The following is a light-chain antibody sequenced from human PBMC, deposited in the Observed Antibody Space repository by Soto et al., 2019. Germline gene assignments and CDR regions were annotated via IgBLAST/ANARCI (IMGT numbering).Light chain of an antibody. V-gene: IGLV2-14*01. J-gene: IGLJ3*02. CDR2: DVS. Sequence: QSALTQPASVSGSPGQSITISCAGTITDFGHNHVSWFQQHPGKAPKLIIYDVSSRPSGVSNRFSGSKSDDTASLTISGLQAEDEADYYCSSYTTTSPWVFGGGTKLTVL. CDR1: ITDFGHNH. CDR3: SSYTTTSPWV.